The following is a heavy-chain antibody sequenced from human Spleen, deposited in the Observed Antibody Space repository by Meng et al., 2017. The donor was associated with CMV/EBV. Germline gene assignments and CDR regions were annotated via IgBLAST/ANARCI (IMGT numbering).Heavy chain of an antibody. CDR1: SISSSNW. D-gene: IGHD4-11*01. V-gene: IGHV4-4*02. CDR3: ARSSLNYIKGTVYYFDY. CDR2: VHYSGST. J-gene: IGHJ4*02. Sequence: SISSSNWWSWVSQPPGKGLEWIGEVHYSGSTNYSPSLKSRVTVSLDKSKNQYSLNLYSVTAADTAVYYCARSSLNYIKGTVYYFDYWGQGALVTVSS.